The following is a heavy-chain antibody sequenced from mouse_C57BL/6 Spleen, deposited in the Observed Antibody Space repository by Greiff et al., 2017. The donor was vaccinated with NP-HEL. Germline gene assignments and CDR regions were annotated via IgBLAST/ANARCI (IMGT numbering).Heavy chain of an antibody. CDR2: ISSGGDYI. V-gene: IGHV5-9-1*02. CDR1: GFTFSSYA. D-gene: IGHD3-2*02. J-gene: IGHJ2*01. CDR3: TRDSSGYNYFDY. Sequence: EVMLVESGEGLVKPGGSLKLSCAASGFTFSSYAMSWVRQTPEKRLEWVAYISSGGDYIYYADTVKGRFTISRDNARNTLYLQMSSLKSEDTAMYYCTRDSSGYNYFDYWGQGTTLTVSS.